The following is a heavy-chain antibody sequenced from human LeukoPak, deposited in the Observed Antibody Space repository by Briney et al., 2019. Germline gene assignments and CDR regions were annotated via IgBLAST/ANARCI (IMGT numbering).Heavy chain of an antibody. CDR2: IYHSGST. J-gene: IGHJ4*02. Sequence: SETLSLTCAVSGGSISSGGYSWSWIRQPPGKGLEWIGYIYHSGSTYYNPSLKSRVTISVDRSKNQFSLKLSSVTAADTAVYYCATSIAAAGREADYWGQGTLVTVSS. D-gene: IGHD6-13*01. V-gene: IGHV4-30-2*01. CDR1: GGSISSGGYS. CDR3: ATSIAAAGREADY.